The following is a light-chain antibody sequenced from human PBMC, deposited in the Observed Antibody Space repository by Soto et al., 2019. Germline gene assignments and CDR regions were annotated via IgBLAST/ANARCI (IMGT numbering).Light chain of an antibody. CDR1: ETINKN. CDR2: SAS. V-gene: IGKV1-39*01. CDR3: QQSFRTPYT. J-gene: IGKJ5*01. Sequence: IQMTQSPSSLSAPVGDRFTITCRASETINKNLNWYQQKPWQAPNLLIYSASDFQSGVPSRFSGSGSGTEFTLTISGLQPEDFATYYCQQSFRTPYTFGQGTRREIK.